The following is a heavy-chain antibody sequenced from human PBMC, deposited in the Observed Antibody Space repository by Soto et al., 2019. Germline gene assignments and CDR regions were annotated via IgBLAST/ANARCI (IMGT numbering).Heavy chain of an antibody. CDR1: GFTFSSYS. Sequence: GGSLRLSCAACGFTFSSYSMNWVRQAPGKGLEWVSSISSSSSYIYYADSVKGRFTISRDNAKNSLYLQMNSLRAEDTAVYYCAASRSSNPDYYYYYMDVWGKGTTVTVSS. V-gene: IGHV3-21*01. CDR3: AASRSSNPDYYYYYMDV. J-gene: IGHJ6*03. D-gene: IGHD6-6*01. CDR2: ISSSSSYI.